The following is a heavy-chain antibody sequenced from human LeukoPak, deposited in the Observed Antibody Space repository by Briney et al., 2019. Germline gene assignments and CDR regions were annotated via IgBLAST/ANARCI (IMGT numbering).Heavy chain of an antibody. CDR1: GGSVSSYY. V-gene: IGHV4-4*07. J-gene: IGHJ3*02. CDR3: AGEAGGGYARAFDI. CDR2: IYTSGTT. D-gene: IGHD5-12*01. Sequence: SETLSLTCTVSGGSVSSYYWSWIRQPPGKGLEWIGRIYTSGTTNYNPSLKSRVTMSVDTSKNQFSLKLSSVTAADTAVYYCAGEAGGGYARAFDIWGQGTMVTVSS.